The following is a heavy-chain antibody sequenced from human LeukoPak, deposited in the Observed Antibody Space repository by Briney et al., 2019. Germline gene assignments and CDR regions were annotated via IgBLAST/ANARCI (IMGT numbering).Heavy chain of an antibody. V-gene: IGHV3-21*01. CDR3: ASFRTGYSYYFDY. Sequence: GSLRLSCAASGFTFSDYNMNWVRQTPGRGLEWVSSISPSGRSISYADSVKGRFTISRDNAKNSLYLQMSSLRAEDTAVYYCASFRTGYSYYFDYWGQGILVTVSS. CDR2: ISPSGRSI. J-gene: IGHJ4*02. D-gene: IGHD3/OR15-3a*01. CDR1: GFTFSDYN.